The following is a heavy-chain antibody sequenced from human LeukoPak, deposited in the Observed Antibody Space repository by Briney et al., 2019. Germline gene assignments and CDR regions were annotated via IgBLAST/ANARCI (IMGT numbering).Heavy chain of an antibody. J-gene: IGHJ4*02. CDR1: GFTFSSYA. D-gene: IGHD2-8*01. CDR2: ISSSGSTI. Sequence: PGGSLRLSCAASGFTFSSYAMNWVRQAPGKGLEWVSYISSSGSTIYYADSVKGRFTISRDNSKNTLYLQMDSLSAEDTAVYYCVKVDAWGRGTLVTVSS. CDR3: VKVDA. V-gene: IGHV3-48*04.